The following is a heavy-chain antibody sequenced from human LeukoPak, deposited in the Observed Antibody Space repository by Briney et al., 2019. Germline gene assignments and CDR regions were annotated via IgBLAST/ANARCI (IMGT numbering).Heavy chain of an antibody. CDR2: IYPGDSDT. Sequence: GESLQISCQGSGYSFTSYWIGWVRQMPGKGLEWMGIIYPGDSDTRYSPSFQGQVTISADKSISTAYLQWSSLKASDTAMYYCARLASGSYYNEGFDYWGQGTLVTVSS. V-gene: IGHV5-51*01. CDR1: GYSFTSYW. D-gene: IGHD1-26*01. J-gene: IGHJ4*02. CDR3: ARLASGSYYNEGFDY.